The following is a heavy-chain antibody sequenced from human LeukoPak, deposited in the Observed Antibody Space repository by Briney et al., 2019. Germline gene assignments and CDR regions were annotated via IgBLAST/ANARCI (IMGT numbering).Heavy chain of an antibody. D-gene: IGHD1-26*01. V-gene: IGHV3-30*18. CDR3: AKHPGDFTGIVTYYYMDV. Sequence: PGGSLRLSCAASGFTFSNYGMHWVRQAPGKGLEWVAIISFDGSIKYYVDSVKGRFTISRDNSRNTLFLQMNSLRAEDTAVYYCAKHPGDFTGIVTYYYMDVWGKGTTVIVSS. CDR1: GFTFSNYG. J-gene: IGHJ6*03. CDR2: ISFDGSIK.